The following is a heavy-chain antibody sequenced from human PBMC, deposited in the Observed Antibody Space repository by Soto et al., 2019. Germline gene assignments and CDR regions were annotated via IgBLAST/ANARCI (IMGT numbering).Heavy chain of an antibody. D-gene: IGHD1-1*01. CDR1: GFSLSSSGVG. J-gene: IGHJ1*01. V-gene: IGHV2-5*02. CDR3: AHLKWNDGQAEYFQH. Sequence: QITLKESGPTLVKPTQTLMLTCTFSGFSLSSSGVGVGWIRQPPGKALEWLAVIYWDDDKRYSPSLKTRLTITKAPSNTQVVITMTNMDPVDTATYYCAHLKWNDGQAEYFQHWGQGTLVTVSS. CDR2: IYWDDDK.